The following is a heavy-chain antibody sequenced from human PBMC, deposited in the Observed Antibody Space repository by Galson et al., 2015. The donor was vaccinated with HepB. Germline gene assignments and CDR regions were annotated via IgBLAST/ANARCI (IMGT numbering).Heavy chain of an antibody. V-gene: IGHV3-30*04. CDR3: ARDADYYYGSGSYEGYHAFDI. CDR2: ISYDGSNK. CDR1: GFTFSSYA. Sequence: SLRLSCAASGFTFSSYAMHWVRQAPGKGLEWVAVISYDGSNKYYADSVKGRFTISRDNSKNTLYLQMNSLRAEDTAVYYCARDADYYYGSGSYEGYHAFDIWGQGTMVTVSS. J-gene: IGHJ3*02. D-gene: IGHD3-10*01.